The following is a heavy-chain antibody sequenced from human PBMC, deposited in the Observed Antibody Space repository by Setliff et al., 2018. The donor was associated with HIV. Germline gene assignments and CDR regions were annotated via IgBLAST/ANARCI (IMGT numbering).Heavy chain of an antibody. CDR1: GFNFDGFA. CDR2: IGWDGGHI. V-gene: IGHV3-9*01. J-gene: IGHJ6*03. Sequence: SLKISCAASGFNFDGFAMNWVRQAPGKGLEWVSRIGWDGGHIDYANSMQGRFTISRDNAKNSLYLQMNSLGVEDTAVYYCARSAGIGNYHWDVWGKGTTVTVSS. CDR3: ARSAGIGNYHWDV.